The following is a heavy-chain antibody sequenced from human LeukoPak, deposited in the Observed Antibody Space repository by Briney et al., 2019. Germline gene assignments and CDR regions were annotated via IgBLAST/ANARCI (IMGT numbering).Heavy chain of an antibody. J-gene: IGHJ4*02. CDR1: GFTFSSYA. Sequence: GGSLRLSCAASGFTFSSYAMHWVRQAPGKGLEWVAVMSYDGSNKYYADSVKGRFTISRDNSKNTLYLQMNSLRAEDTAVYYCARDYQQYYCDSTGYYYGYWGQGTLVTVSS. V-gene: IGHV3-30*04. CDR2: MSYDGSNK. D-gene: IGHD3-22*01. CDR3: ARDYQQYYCDSTGYYYGY.